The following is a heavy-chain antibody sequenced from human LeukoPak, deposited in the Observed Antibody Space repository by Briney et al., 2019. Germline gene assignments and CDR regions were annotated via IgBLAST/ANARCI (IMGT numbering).Heavy chain of an antibody. V-gene: IGHV4-31*03. J-gene: IGHJ4*02. CDR1: GASFSSGDQY. CDR3: SRGLDSRKLGY. CDR2: IHPSGSL. D-gene: IGHD3-22*01. Sequence: PSETLSLTCTVSGASFSSGDQYWHWIRQSPGKGLEWIGSIHPSGSLYNNPSLESRVTISIDTSKNQFSLSLRSVAAADTAVYFCSRGLDSRKLGYWGQGTLVTVSS.